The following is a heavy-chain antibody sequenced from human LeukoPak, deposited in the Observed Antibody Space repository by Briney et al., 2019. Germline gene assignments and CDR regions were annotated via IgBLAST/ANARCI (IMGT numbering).Heavy chain of an antibody. CDR2: ISSSSSTI. Sequence: GGSLRLSCAASGFTFRSYSMNWVRQAPGKGLEWVSYISSSSSTIYYADSVKGRFTISRDNAKNSLYLQMNSLRAEDTAVYYCARDRGLRYFDWLSPFDYWGQGTLVTVSS. CDR1: GFTFRSYS. CDR3: ARDRGLRYFDWLSPFDY. V-gene: IGHV3-48*04. J-gene: IGHJ4*02. D-gene: IGHD3-9*01.